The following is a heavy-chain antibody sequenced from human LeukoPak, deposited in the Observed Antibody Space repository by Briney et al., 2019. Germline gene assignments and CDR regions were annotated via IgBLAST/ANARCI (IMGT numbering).Heavy chain of an antibody. V-gene: IGHV3-11*06. CDR1: GFTFRDYY. Sequence: GGSLRLSCAASGFTFRDYYMTWIRQAPGKGLEWLSYISSSSSYTNYADSVKGRFTISRDNAKNSLYLQMNSLRAEDTAVYYCTRIYSSTWYQGAFDIWGQGTMVTVSS. CDR3: TRIYSSTWYQGAFDI. D-gene: IGHD6-13*01. CDR2: ISSSSSYT. J-gene: IGHJ3*02.